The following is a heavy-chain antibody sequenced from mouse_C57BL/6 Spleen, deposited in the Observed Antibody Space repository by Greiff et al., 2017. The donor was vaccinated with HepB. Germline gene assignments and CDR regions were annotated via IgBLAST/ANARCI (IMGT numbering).Heavy chain of an antibody. V-gene: IGHV5-4*01. D-gene: IGHD1-1*01. CDR3: ARVGSRYAMDY. J-gene: IGHJ4*01. CDR1: GFTFSSYA. Sequence: DVHLVESGGGLVKPGGSLKLSCAASGFTFSSYAMSWVRQTPEKRLEWVATISDGGSYTYYPDNVKGRFTISRDNAKNNLYLQMSHLKSEDTAMYYCARVGSRYAMDYWGQGTSVTVSS. CDR2: ISDGGSYT.